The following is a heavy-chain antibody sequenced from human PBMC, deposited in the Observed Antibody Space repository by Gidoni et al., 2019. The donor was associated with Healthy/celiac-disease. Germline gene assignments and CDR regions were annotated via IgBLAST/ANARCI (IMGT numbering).Heavy chain of an antibody. CDR3: ARDSSSSWLYDFDY. D-gene: IGHD6-13*01. Sequence: QVQLVQSGAEVKKPGASVQVSCKASGYTFTSYGISWVRQAPGQGLEWMGWISVYNGNTNYAQKFQGRVTMTTDTSTSTAYMELRSLRSDDTAVYYCARDSSSSWLYDFDYWGQGTLVTVSS. CDR1: GYTFTSYG. J-gene: IGHJ4*02. CDR2: ISVYNGNT. V-gene: IGHV1-18*01.